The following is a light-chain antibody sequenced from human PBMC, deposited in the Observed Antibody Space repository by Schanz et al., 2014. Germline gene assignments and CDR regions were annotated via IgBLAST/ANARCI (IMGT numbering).Light chain of an antibody. V-gene: IGKV3-11*01. Sequence: EIVLTQSPATLSLSPGERATLSCRASQTITSYLAWYQQKPGQAPRLLIYDASNRATDIPARFSGSGSGTDFTLTISSLEPDDFAVYYCHYRTFGPGTKVDIK. J-gene: IGKJ3*01. CDR1: QTITSY. CDR2: DAS. CDR3: HYRT.